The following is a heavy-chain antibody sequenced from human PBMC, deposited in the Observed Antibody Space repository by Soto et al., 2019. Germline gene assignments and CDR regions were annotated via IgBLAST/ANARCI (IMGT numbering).Heavy chain of an antibody. V-gene: IGHV4-30-4*01. D-gene: IGHD1-1*01. CDR2: IHYSGTT. CDR3: AREGGTGTGGLDV. J-gene: IGHJ3*01. CDR1: GDSISGSDFY. Sequence: QVGLQETGPGLVKPSQTLSLTCAVSGDSISGSDFYWDWIRQSPGKGLEWIGYIHYSGTTYYNPSLKSRVTFSVDTSKNQFSLGLTSVTAADTAVYYCAREGGTGTGGLDVWGRGTMVIVSS.